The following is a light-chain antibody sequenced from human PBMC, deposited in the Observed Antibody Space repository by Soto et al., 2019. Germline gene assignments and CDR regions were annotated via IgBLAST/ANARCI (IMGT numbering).Light chain of an antibody. Sequence: IVLTQSPATLSLSPGDRATLSCRASHSVTTYLGWYQQKPGQAPRLLIYHASQRATGIPARFSGRGSGTAFPLTISSLEPDDSAIYFCQHRSNWPLTFGGGARVVI. CDR2: HAS. CDR1: HSVTTY. CDR3: QHRSNWPLT. V-gene: IGKV3-11*01. J-gene: IGKJ4*01.